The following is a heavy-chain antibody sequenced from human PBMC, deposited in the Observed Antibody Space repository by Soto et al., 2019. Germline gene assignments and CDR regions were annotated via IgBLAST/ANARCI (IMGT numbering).Heavy chain of an antibody. J-gene: IGHJ6*02. Sequence: QLQLVQSGAAVKKPGSSVKVSCKASVGTFSSYAISWVRQAPGQGLEWMGGIIPISGTANYAQQFHGRVTITADESTITSYMELSRLRSEDTAVDYCARADDFCSGYKDYYYGMHVWGQGATVPVSS. CDR1: VGTFSSYA. CDR2: IIPISGTA. CDR3: ARADDFCSGYKDYYYGMHV. D-gene: IGHD3-3*01. V-gene: IGHV1-69*01.